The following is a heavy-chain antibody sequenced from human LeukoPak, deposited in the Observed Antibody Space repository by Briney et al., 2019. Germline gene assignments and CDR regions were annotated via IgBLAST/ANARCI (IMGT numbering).Heavy chain of an antibody. Sequence: TSETLSLTCTVSGGSISSSSYYWGWIRQPPGKGLEWIGSIYYSGSTYYNPSLKSRVTISVDTSKNQFSLKLSSVTAADTAVYYCARGAYCSSTSCKYYFDYWGQGTLVTVSS. J-gene: IGHJ4*02. D-gene: IGHD2-2*01. CDR2: IYYSGST. V-gene: IGHV4-39*07. CDR1: GGSISSSSYY. CDR3: ARGAYCSSTSCKYYFDY.